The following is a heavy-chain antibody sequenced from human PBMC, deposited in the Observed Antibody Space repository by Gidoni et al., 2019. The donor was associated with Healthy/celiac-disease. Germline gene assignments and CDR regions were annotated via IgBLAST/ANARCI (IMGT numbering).Heavy chain of an antibody. J-gene: IGHJ5*02. CDR2: ISSRGTTI. CDR1: GFTLSDYY. D-gene: IGHD1-1*01. V-gene: IGHV3-11*01. CDR3: ARGRNPYWFDL. Sequence: QVQLVESGGGLVKPGGSLRLSCAASGFTLSDYYMSWIRQAPGKGLEWISYISSRGTTIYYADSVKGRFTISRDNAKNSLYLQMDSLRAEDTAVYYCARGRNPYWFDLWGQGTLVTVSS.